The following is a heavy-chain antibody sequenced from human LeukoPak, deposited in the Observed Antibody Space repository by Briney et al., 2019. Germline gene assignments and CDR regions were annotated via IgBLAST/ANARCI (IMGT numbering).Heavy chain of an antibody. Sequence: GGSLRLSCAASGFAFSTYAMSWVRQAPGKGLEWVSAISGSGGSTYYAGSVRGRFTISRDNPKNTLYLQMNSLRAEDTAVYYCAKRRYCSGGSCPPDYWGQGTLVTVSS. D-gene: IGHD2-15*01. CDR1: GFAFSTYA. CDR3: AKRRYCSGGSCPPDY. J-gene: IGHJ4*02. V-gene: IGHV3-23*01. CDR2: ISGSGGST.